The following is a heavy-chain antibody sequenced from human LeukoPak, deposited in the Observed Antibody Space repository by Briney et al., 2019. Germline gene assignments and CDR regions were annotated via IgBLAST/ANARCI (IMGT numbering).Heavy chain of an antibody. Sequence: GGSLRLSCAASGFTVSSNHAMSWVRQAPGKGLEWVSSISISGGTTYYADSVKGRFTISRENSKSTLYLQMNNLRADDTAVYYCANEIRPNDYWGQGTLVTVSS. V-gene: IGHV3-23*01. D-gene: IGHD4-17*01. J-gene: IGHJ4*02. CDR3: ANEIRPNDY. CDR2: ISISGGTT. CDR1: GFTVSSNHA.